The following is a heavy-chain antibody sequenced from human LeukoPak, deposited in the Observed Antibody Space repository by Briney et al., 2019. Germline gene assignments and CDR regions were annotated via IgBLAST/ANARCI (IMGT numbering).Heavy chain of an antibody. J-gene: IGHJ4*02. CDR1: GGTFSSYA. D-gene: IGHD5-18*01. V-gene: IGHV1-69*13. CDR3: ATRGYNFGQQIEY. CDR2: IIPIFGTA. Sequence: VNVCCKASGGTFSSYAISWVRQPPGQGLEWMGGIIPIFGTANYAQKFQGRVIMTEDTSTDTTYTDLSSLRSEDTAVYYCATRGYNFGQQIEYWGQGSLASVSS.